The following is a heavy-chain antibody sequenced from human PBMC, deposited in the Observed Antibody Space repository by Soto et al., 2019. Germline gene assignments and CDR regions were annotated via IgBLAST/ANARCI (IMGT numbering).Heavy chain of an antibody. CDR3: AREEYYYGSGACFDY. D-gene: IGHD3-10*01. CDR2: ILPILGIA. V-gene: IGHV1-69*08. J-gene: IGHJ4*02. CDR1: GGTCSSYT. Sequence: QVQLVQSGAEVKKPGSSVKVSCKASGGTCSSYTISWVRQAPGQGLEWMGRILPILGIANYAQKFQGRVTLTADKSTSPAYMELSSLRSEDTAVYYCAREEYYYGSGACFDYWGPGTLVPVSS.